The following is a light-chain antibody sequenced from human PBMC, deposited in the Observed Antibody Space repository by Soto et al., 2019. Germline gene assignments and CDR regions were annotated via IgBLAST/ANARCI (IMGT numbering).Light chain of an antibody. Sequence: SALAQPASLSGSPGQSVTISCTGTSSDIGAYDYVSWFQQHPGKAPKLMISEVNNRPSGVSNRFSGSKSGNTASLAISGLQAEDEADYYCSSYTCSSLYVFGTGTKVTVL. V-gene: IGLV2-14*01. J-gene: IGLJ1*01. CDR1: SSDIGAYDY. CDR2: EVN. CDR3: SSYTCSSLYV.